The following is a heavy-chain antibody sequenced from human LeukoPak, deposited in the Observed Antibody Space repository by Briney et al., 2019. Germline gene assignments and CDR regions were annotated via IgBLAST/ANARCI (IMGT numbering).Heavy chain of an antibody. CDR1: GGSISSSSYY. V-gene: IGHV4-39*01. CDR3: ARRSGSVAGQIFDY. Sequence: SETLSLTCTVSGGSISSSSYYWGWIRQPPGKGLEWIGSIYYSGSTYYNPSLKSRVTISVDTSKNQFSLKLSSVTAADTAVYYCARRSGSVAGQIFDYWGQGTLVTVSS. CDR2: IYYSGST. J-gene: IGHJ4*02. D-gene: IGHD6-19*01.